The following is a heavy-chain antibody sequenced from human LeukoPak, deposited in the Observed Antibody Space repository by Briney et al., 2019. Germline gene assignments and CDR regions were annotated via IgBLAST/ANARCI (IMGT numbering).Heavy chain of an antibody. Sequence: PGGSLRLSCVASGFTVISNYMTWVRQAPGKGLEWVSVLYSGGTTFYADAVKGRFTISRDNSKNTLYLQMNSLRAEDTAVYLCARGVVGPTKVHASDIWGQGTTVTVSS. CDR3: ARGVVGPTKVHASDI. J-gene: IGHJ3*02. V-gene: IGHV3-53*01. CDR1: GFTVISNY. D-gene: IGHD1-26*01. CDR2: LYSGGTT.